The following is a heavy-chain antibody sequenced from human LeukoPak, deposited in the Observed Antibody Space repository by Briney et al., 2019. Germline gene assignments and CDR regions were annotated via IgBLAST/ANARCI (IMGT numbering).Heavy chain of an antibody. CDR1: GYSISSGYY. V-gene: IGHV4-38-2*02. CDR2: IYHSGST. J-gene: IGHJ4*02. Sequence: SSETLSLTCTVSGYSISSGYYWGWIRQPPGKGLEWIGSIYHSGSTYYNPSLKSRVTISVDTSKNQFSLKLRSVTAADTAVYYCARHRSQYYYDSSGYTRDFDYWGQGTLATVSS. CDR3: ARHRSQYYYDSSGYTRDFDY. D-gene: IGHD3-22*01.